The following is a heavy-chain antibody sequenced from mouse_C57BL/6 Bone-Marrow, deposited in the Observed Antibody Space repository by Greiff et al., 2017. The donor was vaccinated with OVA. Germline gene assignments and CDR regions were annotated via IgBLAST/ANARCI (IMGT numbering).Heavy chain of an antibody. V-gene: IGHV1-80*01. CDR1: GYAFSSYW. CDR2: IYPGDGDT. J-gene: IGHJ2*01. Sequence: QVHVKQSGAELVKPGASVKMSCKASGYAFSSYWMNWVKQRPGKGLEWIGQIYPGDGDTNYNGKFKGKATLTADKSSSTAYMQLSSLTSEDSAVYFCARLELYDYWGQGTTLTVSS. CDR3: ARLELYDY.